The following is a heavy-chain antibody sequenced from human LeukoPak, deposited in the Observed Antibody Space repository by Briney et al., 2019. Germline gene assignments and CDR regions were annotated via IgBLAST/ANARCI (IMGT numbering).Heavy chain of an antibody. J-gene: IGHJ4*02. V-gene: IGHV4-39*01. CDR1: GGSISSSSYY. D-gene: IGHD6-13*01. Sequence: SETLSLTCTVSGGSISSSSYYWGWVRQPPGKGLEWIGTIYYSGSTYYNPSLKSRVTISLDTSKNQFSLKLSSVTAADTAAYYCARPSPGTVDYWGQGTLVTVSS. CDR2: IYYSGST. CDR3: ARPSPGTVDY.